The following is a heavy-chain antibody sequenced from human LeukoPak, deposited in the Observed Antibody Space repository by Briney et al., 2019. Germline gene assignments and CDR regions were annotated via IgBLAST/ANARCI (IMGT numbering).Heavy chain of an antibody. V-gene: IGHV1-18*01. CDR2: ISGYNGHT. J-gene: IGHJ5*02. Sequence: GASVKVSCKASGYTFTSYGISWVRQAPGQGLEWMGWISGYNGHTNYAQKLQGRVTMTRDTSISTAYMELSRLRSDDTAVYYCAREREGYYYGSGSYYSHYNWFDPWGQGTLVTVSS. D-gene: IGHD3-10*01. CDR3: AREREGYYYGSGSYYSHYNWFDP. CDR1: GYTFTSYG.